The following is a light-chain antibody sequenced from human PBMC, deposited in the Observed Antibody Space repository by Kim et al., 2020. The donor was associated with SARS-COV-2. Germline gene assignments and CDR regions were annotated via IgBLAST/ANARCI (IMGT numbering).Light chain of an antibody. CDR2: KAS. CDR3: QQYSDYPYT. Sequence: SASVGDRVTIACRASQSISTCLAWYQQKPGTAPNLLIYKASSLQSGVPSRFSGSGSGTEFTLTISRLQPDDFATYFCQQYSDYPYTFGQGTKLEI. V-gene: IGKV1-5*03. J-gene: IGKJ2*01. CDR1: QSISTC.